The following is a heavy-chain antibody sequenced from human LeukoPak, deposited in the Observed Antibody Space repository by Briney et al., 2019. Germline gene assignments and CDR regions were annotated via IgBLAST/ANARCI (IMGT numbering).Heavy chain of an antibody. CDR3: ARGSTASYYYDSSGYYRNWFDP. Sequence: SVKVSRKASRGTFSSYAISWVRQAPGQGLEWMGGIIPIFGTANYAQKFQGRVTITTDESTSTAYMELSTLRSEDTAVYYCARGSTASYYYDSSGYYRNWFDPWGQGTLVTVSS. CDR1: RGTFSSYA. CDR2: IIPIFGTA. J-gene: IGHJ5*02. D-gene: IGHD3-22*01. V-gene: IGHV1-69*05.